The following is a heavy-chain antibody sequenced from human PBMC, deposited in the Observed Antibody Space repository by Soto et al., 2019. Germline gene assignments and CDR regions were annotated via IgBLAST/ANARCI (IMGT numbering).Heavy chain of an antibody. J-gene: IGHJ4*02. CDR1: GGTFSSYA. V-gene: IGHV1-69*13. Sequence: SVKVSCKASGGTFSSYAISWVRQAPGQGLEWTGGIIPIFGTANYAQKFQGRVTITADESTSTAYMELSSLRSEDTAVYYCARVGGELIRAPFDYWGQGTLVTVSS. CDR2: IIPIFGTA. D-gene: IGHD1-26*01. CDR3: ARVGGELIRAPFDY.